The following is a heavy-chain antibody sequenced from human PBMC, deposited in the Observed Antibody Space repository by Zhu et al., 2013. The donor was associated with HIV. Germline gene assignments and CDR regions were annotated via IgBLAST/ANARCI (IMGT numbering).Heavy chain of an antibody. CDR1: GYTFTTYW. J-gene: IGHJ6*02. CDR2: INPNSGGT. CDR3: ARGYDYVWGSSSDV. V-gene: IGHV1-2*02. D-gene: IGHD3-16*01. Sequence: QVQLVQSGAEVKEPGASVKISCKASGYTFTTYWMHWVRQAPGQGLEWMGWINPNSGGTNYAQKFQGRVTMTRDTSISTAFMELSSLRSGDTAVYYCARGYDYVWGSSSDVWGQGP.